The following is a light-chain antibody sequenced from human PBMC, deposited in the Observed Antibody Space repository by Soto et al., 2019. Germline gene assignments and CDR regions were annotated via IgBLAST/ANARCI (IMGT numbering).Light chain of an antibody. V-gene: IGKV3-11*01. J-gene: IGKJ5*01. CDR2: DAS. Sequence: EIVLTQSPATLSLSPGERATLSCRASQSVSSYLAWYQQKPGQAPRLLIYDASNRATGIPARFSGSGSGTEFTITISSIEPEDFAVYYCQQRSNWPPITFGQGTRLEIK. CDR1: QSVSSY. CDR3: QQRSNWPPIT.